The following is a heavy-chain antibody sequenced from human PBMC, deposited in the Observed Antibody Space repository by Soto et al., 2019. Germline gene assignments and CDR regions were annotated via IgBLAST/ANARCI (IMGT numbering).Heavy chain of an antibody. CDR3: ARERMATIPYYYYGMDV. D-gene: IGHD5-12*01. J-gene: IGHJ6*02. CDR2: INPNSGGT. CDR1: GYTFTGYY. V-gene: IGHV1-2*04. Sequence: ASVKVSCKASGYTFTGYYMHWVRQAPEQGLEWIGWINPNSGGTNYAQKFQGWVTMTRDTSISTAYMELSRLRSDDTAVYYCARERMATIPYYYYGMDVWGQGTTVTVSS.